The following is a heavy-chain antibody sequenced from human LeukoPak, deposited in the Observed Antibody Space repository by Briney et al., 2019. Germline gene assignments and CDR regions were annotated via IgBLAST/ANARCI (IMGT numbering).Heavy chain of an antibody. V-gene: IGHV3-30*02. J-gene: IGHJ6*03. CDR1: GFTFSSYG. Sequence: PGGSLRLSCAASGFTFSSYGMHWVRQAPGKGLEWVAFIRYDGSNKYYADSVKGRFTISRDNSKNTLYLQMNSLRDEDTAVYYCARDPAAHRDYYYMDVWGKGTTVTISS. D-gene: IGHD6-13*01. CDR3: ARDPAAHRDYYYMDV. CDR2: IRYDGSNK.